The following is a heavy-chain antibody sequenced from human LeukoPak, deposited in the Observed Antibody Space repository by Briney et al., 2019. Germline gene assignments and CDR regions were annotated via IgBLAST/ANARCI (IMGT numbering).Heavy chain of an antibody. J-gene: IGHJ4*02. CDR3: AKENGSPYYFDY. Sequence: GGSLRLSCAASGFTFNNYAVSWVRQAPGKGLEWVSGINTSDGTTYYADHVKGRFTISRDNSKKTLYLQMSSLRAEDTATYYCAKENGSPYYFDYWGQGTLVTVSS. CDR1: GFTFNNYA. V-gene: IGHV3-23*01. CDR2: INTSDGTT. D-gene: IGHD2-8*01.